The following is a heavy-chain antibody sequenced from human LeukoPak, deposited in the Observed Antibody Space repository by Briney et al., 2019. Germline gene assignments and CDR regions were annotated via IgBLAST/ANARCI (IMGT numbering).Heavy chain of an antibody. Sequence: RSGGSLRLSCAASGFTFSSYSMNWVRQASGKGLEWVSSISSSSSYIYYADSVKGRFTISRDNAKNSLYLQMNSLRAEDTAVYYCARGGFRSYCSSTSCYASANYYYYYMDVWGKGTTVTVSS. V-gene: IGHV3-21*01. CDR1: GFTFSSYS. J-gene: IGHJ6*03. D-gene: IGHD2-2*01. CDR3: ARGGFRSYCSSTSCYASANYYYYYMDV. CDR2: ISSSSSYI.